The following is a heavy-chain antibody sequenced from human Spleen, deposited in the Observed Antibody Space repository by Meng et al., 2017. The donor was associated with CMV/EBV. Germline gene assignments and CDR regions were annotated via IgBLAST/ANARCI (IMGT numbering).Heavy chain of an antibody. D-gene: IGHD2-2*01. CDR3: ARDPPPRYCTSTSCYFDY. Sequence: GESLKISCVASGFTFSSYWMSWVRQAPGKGLEWVANIKQDGSEKYYVDSLKGRITISRDNTKNSLYLQMNSLRVDDTAVYYCARDPPPRYCTSTSCYFDYWGQGTLVTVSS. V-gene: IGHV3-7*01. CDR2: IKQDGSEK. J-gene: IGHJ4*02. CDR1: GFTFSSYW.